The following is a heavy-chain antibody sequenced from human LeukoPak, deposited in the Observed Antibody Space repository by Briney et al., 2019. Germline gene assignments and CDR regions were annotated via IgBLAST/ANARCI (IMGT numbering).Heavy chain of an antibody. Sequence: GGSLRLSCTVSGFTVSSNTMSWVRQAPGKGLEWVSFIYSDNTHYSDSVKGRFTISRDNSKNTLYLQMNSLRAEDTAVFYCARAAIDILTGDEFDYWGQGTLVTVSS. D-gene: IGHD3-9*01. CDR3: ARAAIDILTGDEFDY. J-gene: IGHJ4*02. V-gene: IGHV3-66*01. CDR2: IYSDNT. CDR1: GFTVSSNT.